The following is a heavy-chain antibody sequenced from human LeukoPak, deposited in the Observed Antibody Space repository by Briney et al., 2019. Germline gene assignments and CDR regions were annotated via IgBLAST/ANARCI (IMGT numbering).Heavy chain of an antibody. CDR2: INSDGSST. D-gene: IGHD4-23*01. CDR3: AKSGNNYYMDV. J-gene: IGHJ6*03. Sequence: GGSLRLSCAASGFTFSSYWMHWVRQAPGKGLVWVSRINSDGSSTSYADSVKGRFTISRDNAKNTLYLQMNSLRAEDTAVYYCAKSGNNYYMDVWGKGTTVTVSS. V-gene: IGHV3-74*01. CDR1: GFTFSSYW.